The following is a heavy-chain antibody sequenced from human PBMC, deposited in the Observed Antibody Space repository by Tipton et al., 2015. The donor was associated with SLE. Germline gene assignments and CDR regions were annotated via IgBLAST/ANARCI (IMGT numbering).Heavy chain of an antibody. Sequence: TLSLTCTLSGDSINSFFGSWIRQPPGKGLEWMGYISDNGGTFYNPSLKGRLTISVDTSKSQFTLKLRSVTAADTARYYCAIAYSRTGYIYWGPGSQVAVSS. CDR2: ISDNGGT. V-gene: IGHV4-59*13. CDR1: GDSINSFF. J-gene: IGHJ4*02. D-gene: IGHD2-8*02. CDR3: AIAYSRTGYIY.